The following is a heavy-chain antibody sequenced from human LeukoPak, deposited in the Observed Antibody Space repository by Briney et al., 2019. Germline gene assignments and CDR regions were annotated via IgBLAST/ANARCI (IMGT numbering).Heavy chain of an antibody. CDR2: IYYSGST. V-gene: IGHV4-59*06. CDR3: ARNPTNYYDGAFDI. Sequence: SETLSLTCTVSGGSISSYYWSWIRQHPGKGLEWIGYIYYSGSTYYNPSLKSRVTISVDTSKNQFSLKLSSVTAADTAVYYCARNPTNYYDGAFDIWGQGTMVTVSS. CDR1: GGSISSYY. D-gene: IGHD3-22*01. J-gene: IGHJ3*02.